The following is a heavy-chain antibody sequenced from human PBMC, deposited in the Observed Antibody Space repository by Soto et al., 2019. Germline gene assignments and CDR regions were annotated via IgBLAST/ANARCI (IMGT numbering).Heavy chain of an antibody. J-gene: IGHJ6*02. CDR3: ARSEEDSDYYYYGMDV. D-gene: IGHD2-15*01. V-gene: IGHV6-1*01. CDR1: GDTVSSNSVA. Sequence: SQTLSLTCVGSGDTVSSNSVAWNWVRQSPSRGLEWLGRTYYRSRWYSDYAVSVRSRIDINADTSKNQVSLQLNSVTPEDTAVYYCARSEEDSDYYYYGMDVWGQGTTVSVSS. CDR2: TYYRSRWYS.